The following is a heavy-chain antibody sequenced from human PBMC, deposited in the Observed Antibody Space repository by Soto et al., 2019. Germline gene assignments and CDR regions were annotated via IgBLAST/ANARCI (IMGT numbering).Heavy chain of an antibody. CDR1: GYAFTSYD. V-gene: IGHV1-8*01. D-gene: IGHD3-3*01. CDR3: ARAGRYYDFLSLYYYMDV. J-gene: IGHJ6*03. Sequence: GASVKVSCKASGYAFTSYDINWVRQATGQGLEWMGWMNPNSGNTGYAQKFQGRVTMTRNTSISTAYMELSSLRSEDTAVYYCARAGRYYDFLSLYYYMDVWGKGTTVTVSS. CDR2: MNPNSGNT.